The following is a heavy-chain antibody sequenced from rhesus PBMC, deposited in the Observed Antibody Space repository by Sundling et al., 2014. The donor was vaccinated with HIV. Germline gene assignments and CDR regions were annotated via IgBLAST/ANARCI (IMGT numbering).Heavy chain of an antibody. D-gene: IGHD4-35*01. CDR2: INSGGGST. Sequence: EVQLVETGGGLVQPGGSLKLSCAASGFTFSSYGMSWVRQAPGKGLEWISGINSGGGSTYYADSVKGRFTISRDNSKNTLSLQMNSLRPEDTAVYFCAKDEEGMTTVTGGFDYWGQGVLVTVSS. CDR1: GFTFSSYG. V-gene: IGHV3S42*01. J-gene: IGHJ4*01. CDR3: AKDEEGMTTVTGGFDY.